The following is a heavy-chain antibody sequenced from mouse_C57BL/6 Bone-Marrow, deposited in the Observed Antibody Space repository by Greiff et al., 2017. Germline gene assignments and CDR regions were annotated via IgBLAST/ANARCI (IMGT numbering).Heavy chain of an antibody. Sequence: QVQLKQPGAELVKPGASVKMSCKASGYTFTSYWITWVKQRPGQGLAWIGDIYPGSGSTNYTEKFKSKATLTVDTSYSTAYMQLSSLTSEYSAVYYWAREGDLGSTTSENFDYWGQGTTLTVSS. CDR3: AREGDLGSTTSENFDY. V-gene: IGHV1-55*01. J-gene: IGHJ2*01. CDR2: IYPGSGST. D-gene: IGHD2-12*01. CDR1: GYTFTSYW.